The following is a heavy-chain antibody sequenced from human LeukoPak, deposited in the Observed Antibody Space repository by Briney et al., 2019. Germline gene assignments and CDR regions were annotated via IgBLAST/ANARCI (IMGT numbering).Heavy chain of an antibody. CDR3: ARLGFCSDGSCYSLDY. CDR2: ITSSGPTA. J-gene: IGHJ4*02. V-gene: IGHV3-48*03. Sequence: GGSLRLSCAASGFTFSNYEMNWVRQAPGMGLEWVSYITSSGPTAYYADPVKGRFNISRDNAQNSLFLQMNNLTAEDTAIYYCARLGFCSDGSCYSLDYWGQGILVTVSS. CDR1: GFTFSNYE. D-gene: IGHD2-15*01.